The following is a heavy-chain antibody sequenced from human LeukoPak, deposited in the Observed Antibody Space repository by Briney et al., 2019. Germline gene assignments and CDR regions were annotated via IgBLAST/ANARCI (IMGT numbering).Heavy chain of an antibody. CDR3: ARRYSSGSWFDP. D-gene: IGHD6-19*01. V-gene: IGHV4-59*10. CDR2: IYTSGST. Sequence: SETLSLTCAVYGGSFSGYYWSWIRQPAGKGLEWIGRIYTSGSTNYNPSLKSRVTISVDTSKNQFSLKLSSVTAADTAVYYCARRYSSGSWFDPWGQGTLVTVSS. J-gene: IGHJ5*02. CDR1: GGSFSGYY.